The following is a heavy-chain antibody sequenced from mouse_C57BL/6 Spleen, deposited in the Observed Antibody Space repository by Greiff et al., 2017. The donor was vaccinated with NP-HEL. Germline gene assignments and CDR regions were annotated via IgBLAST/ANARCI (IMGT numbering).Heavy chain of an antibody. Sequence: QVQLKQSGPELVKPGASVKISCKASGYAFSSSWMNWVKQRPGKGLEWIGRIYPGDGDTNYNGKFKGKATLTADKSSSTAYMQLSSLTSEDAAVSFCARLDYYSDYDYFDYWGQGTTLTVSS. J-gene: IGHJ2*01. CDR3: ARLDYYSDYDYFDY. V-gene: IGHV1-82*01. CDR2: IYPGDGDT. CDR1: GYAFSSSW. D-gene: IGHD2-13*01.